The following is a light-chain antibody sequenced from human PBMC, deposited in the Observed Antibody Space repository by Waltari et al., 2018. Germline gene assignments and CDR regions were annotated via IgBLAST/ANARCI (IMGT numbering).Light chain of an antibody. CDR1: TYVIGYHDY. V-gene: IGLV2-14*03. CDR2: DVR. Sequence: QSALTQPASVSGSPGQSITISGPGTTYVIGYHDYVSWYQQHLGRAPKLIIYDVRERPSGVSDRFSGSKSGNTASLIISGLQADDEADYYCSSHTTRSTWVFGGGTKLTVL. J-gene: IGLJ3*02. CDR3: SSHTTRSTWV.